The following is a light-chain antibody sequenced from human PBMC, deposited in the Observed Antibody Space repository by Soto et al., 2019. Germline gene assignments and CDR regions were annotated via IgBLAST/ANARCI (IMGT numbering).Light chain of an antibody. Sequence: QCSLTQPGFVPGSPGQSINISCTGTISDIGAYDYVSWFQQHPGKAPKLMISEVNNRPSGVSNRFSGSKSGNTAYLTISGLQVEDEAEYFCLSFTTTSTHVFGTGTKVTVL. CDR3: LSFTTTSTHV. V-gene: IGLV2-14*01. CDR1: ISDIGAYDY. J-gene: IGLJ1*01. CDR2: EVN.